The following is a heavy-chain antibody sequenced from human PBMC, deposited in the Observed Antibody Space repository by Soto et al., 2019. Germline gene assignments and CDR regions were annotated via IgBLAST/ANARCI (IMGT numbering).Heavy chain of an antibody. CDR2: IYQSGTT. Sequence: QVQLQESGPGLVEPSQTLSLTCTVSGASISTTNYYWSWIRQPPGKGLEWIGYIYQSGTTYYNPSLKSRVTISLDTSTNQFSLKLTSVTAADTAVYFCVRDNYGDYDYWGQGTLVTVSS. J-gene: IGHJ4*02. D-gene: IGHD4-17*01. CDR1: GASISTTNYY. V-gene: IGHV4-30-4*01. CDR3: VRDNYGDYDY.